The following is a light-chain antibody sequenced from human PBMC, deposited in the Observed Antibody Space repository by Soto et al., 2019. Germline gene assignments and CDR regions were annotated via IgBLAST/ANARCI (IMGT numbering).Light chain of an antibody. Sequence: QSVLTQPPSVSGAPGQRVTISCTGSNSNIGADYGVHWYQQLPGTPPKLLISNYTNRPSGVPDRFSGSSSGSSASLAITGLQAEDEADYCCQSFDSSLTGPILGVGTKLTVL. J-gene: IGLJ2*01. CDR2: NYT. CDR3: QSFDSSLTGPI. V-gene: IGLV1-40*01. CDR1: NSNIGADYG.